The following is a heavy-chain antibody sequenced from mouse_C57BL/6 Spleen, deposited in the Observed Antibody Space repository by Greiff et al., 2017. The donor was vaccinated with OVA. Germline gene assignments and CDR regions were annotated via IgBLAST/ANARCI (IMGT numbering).Heavy chain of an antibody. J-gene: IGHJ4*01. D-gene: IGHD1-1*01. V-gene: IGHV1-82*01. CDR3: ARFTTYAMDY. CDR2: INPGDGDT. CDR1: GYAFSSSW. Sequence: QVQLQQSGPELVKPGASVKISCKASGYAFSSSWMNWVKQRPGKGLEWIGRINPGDGDTNYNGKFKGKATLTADKSSSTAYMQLSSLTSEDSAVYFCARFTTYAMDYWGQGTSVTVSS.